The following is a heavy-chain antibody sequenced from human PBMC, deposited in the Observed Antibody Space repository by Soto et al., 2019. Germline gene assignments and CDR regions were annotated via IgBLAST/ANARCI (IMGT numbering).Heavy chain of an antibody. CDR3: ARVLLRPGVTIFGVYPYYYYGMDV. CDR1: GFTFSSYS. J-gene: IGHJ6*02. V-gene: IGHV3-48*01. D-gene: IGHD3-3*01. Sequence: PGGSLRLSCAASGFTFSSYSMNWVRQAPGKGLEWVSYISSSSSTIYYADSVKGRFTISRDNSKNTLYLQMNSLRAEDTAVYYCARVLLRPGVTIFGVYPYYYYGMDVWGQGTTVTVSS. CDR2: ISSSSSTI.